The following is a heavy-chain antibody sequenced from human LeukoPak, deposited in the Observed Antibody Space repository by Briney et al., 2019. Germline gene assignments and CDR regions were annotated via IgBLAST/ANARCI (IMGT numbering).Heavy chain of an antibody. V-gene: IGHV1-69*05. CDR2: IIPIFGTA. J-gene: IGHJ4*02. Sequence: ASVTVSCKASGGTFSSYAISWVRQAPGQGLEWMGGIIPIFGTANYAQKFQGRVTITTDESTSTAYMELSSLRSEDTAVYYCARGGCSGGSCPYYFDYWGQGTLVTVSS. CDR1: GGTFSSYA. CDR3: ARGGCSGGSCPYYFDY. D-gene: IGHD2-15*01.